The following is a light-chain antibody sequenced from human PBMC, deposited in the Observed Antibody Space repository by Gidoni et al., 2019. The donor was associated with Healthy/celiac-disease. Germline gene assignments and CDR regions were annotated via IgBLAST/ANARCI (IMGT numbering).Light chain of an antibody. J-gene: IGKJ1*01. V-gene: IGKV1-5*03. Sequence: DIQMTQSPSPLSASVGDRVTITCRASQSISSWLAWYQQKPGKAPKLLIYKASSLESGVPSRFRGSGSGTEFTLTISRLQPDDFATSYCQQYNSYSWTFGQGTKVEIK. CDR1: QSISSW. CDR2: KAS. CDR3: QQYNSYSWT.